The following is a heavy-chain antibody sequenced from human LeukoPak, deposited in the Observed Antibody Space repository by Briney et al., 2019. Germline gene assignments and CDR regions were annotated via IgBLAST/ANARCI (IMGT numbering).Heavy chain of an antibody. D-gene: IGHD6-19*01. CDR1: GFIFTKYG. J-gene: IGHJ5*02. CDR2: ISGYNGDT. CDR3: ARDPSNTSGWKTWFDT. V-gene: IGHV1-18*01. Sequence: ASVKVSCKASGFIFTKYGTSWVRQAPGQGLEWVGWISGYNGDTNYAQKLQGRVTMTRDTSTTTDYMELRSLRSDDTAFYYCARDPSNTSGWKTWFDTWGQGTLVTVSS.